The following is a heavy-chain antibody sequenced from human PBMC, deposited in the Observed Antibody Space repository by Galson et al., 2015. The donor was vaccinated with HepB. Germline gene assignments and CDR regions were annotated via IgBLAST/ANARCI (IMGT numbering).Heavy chain of an antibody. CDR2: ISYDGNNK. CDR3: ASGGGTAMVGPDY. CDR1: GLTFSSYA. V-gene: IGHV3-30*04. Sequence: SLRLSCAASGLTFSSYAMHWVRQAPGKGLEWVAVISYDGNNKYYADSAKGRFTISRDNSKKTLYLQMNSLRAEDRAVYYCASGGGTAMVGPDYWGQGTLVTVSS. J-gene: IGHJ4*02. D-gene: IGHD5-18*01.